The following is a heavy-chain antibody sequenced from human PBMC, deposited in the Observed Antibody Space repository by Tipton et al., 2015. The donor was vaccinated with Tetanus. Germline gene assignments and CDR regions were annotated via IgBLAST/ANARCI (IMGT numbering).Heavy chain of an antibody. V-gene: IGHV1-18*01. CDR1: GGTFTNYA. Sequence: QLVQSGPEVKKPGSSVKVSCKASGGTFTNYALSWVRQAPGQGLQWMGWISPLNGNTNYAQTLQGRVTLTTDTSTSTAYMELRSLRSDDTAVYYCARDYFGSGSNYFFDSWGQGTLVTVSS. CDR2: ISPLNGNT. D-gene: IGHD3-10*01. J-gene: IGHJ4*02. CDR3: ARDYFGSGSNYFFDS.